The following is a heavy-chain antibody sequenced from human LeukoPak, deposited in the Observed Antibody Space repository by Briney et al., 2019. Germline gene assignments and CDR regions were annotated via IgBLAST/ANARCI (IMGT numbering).Heavy chain of an antibody. CDR1: GYTFTSYG. V-gene: IGHV1-18*01. CDR2: ISAYNGNT. Sequence: ASVKVSCXASGYTFTSYGISWVRQARGQGLEWMGWISAYNGNTNYAQKFQGRVTMTRDTSISTAYMELSRLRSDDTAVYYCARDHGSGSLDFDYWGQGTLVTVSS. D-gene: IGHD3-10*01. CDR3: ARDHGSGSLDFDY. J-gene: IGHJ4*02.